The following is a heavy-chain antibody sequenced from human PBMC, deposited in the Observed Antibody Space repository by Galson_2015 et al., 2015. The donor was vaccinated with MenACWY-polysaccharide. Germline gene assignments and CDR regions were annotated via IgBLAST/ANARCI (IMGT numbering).Heavy chain of an antibody. CDR2: IYYSGST. D-gene: IGHD1-20*01. V-gene: IGHV4-30-4*01. CDR3: ARVSITGTNDAFDI. Sequence: TLSLTCTVSGGSISSGDYYWSWIRQPPGKGLEWIGYIYYSGSTYYNPSLKSRVTISVDTSKNQFSLKLSSVTAADTAVYYCARVSITGTNDAFDIWGQGTVVTVSS. CDR1: GGSISSGDYY. J-gene: IGHJ3*02.